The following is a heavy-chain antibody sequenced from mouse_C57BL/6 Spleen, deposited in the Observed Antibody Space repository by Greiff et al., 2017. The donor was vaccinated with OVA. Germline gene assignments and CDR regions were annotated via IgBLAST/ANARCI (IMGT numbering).Heavy chain of an antibody. CDR1: GYTFTSYG. D-gene: IGHD6-2*01. V-gene: IGHV1-81*01. J-gene: IGHJ4*01. CDR2: IDPRSGNT. Sequence: VQLQQSGAELARPGASVKLSCKASGYTFTSYGISWVKQRTGQGLEWIGEIDPRSGNTDYNEKFKGKATLTADKSSSTAYMELRSLTSEDSAVYFCARSTSLVSTVAIDYWGQGPSVTVSS. CDR3: ARSTSLVSTVAIDY.